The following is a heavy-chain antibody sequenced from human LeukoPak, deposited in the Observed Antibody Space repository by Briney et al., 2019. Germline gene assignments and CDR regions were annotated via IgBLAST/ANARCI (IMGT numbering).Heavy chain of an antibody. D-gene: IGHD3-10*01. V-gene: IGHV4-59*08. CDR2: IYYSGST. Sequence: SETLSLTCTVSGGSISSYYWSWIRQPPGKGLEWIGYIYYSGSTNYNPSLKSRVTISVDTSKNQFSLKLSSVTAADTAVYYCARDLSITMIRGVTFDYWGQGALVTVSS. CDR1: GGSISSYY. J-gene: IGHJ4*02. CDR3: ARDLSITMIRGVTFDY.